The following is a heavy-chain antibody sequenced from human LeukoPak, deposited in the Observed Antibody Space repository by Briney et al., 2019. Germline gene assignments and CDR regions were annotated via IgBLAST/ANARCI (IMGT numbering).Heavy chain of an antibody. D-gene: IGHD3-9*01. CDR3: ARNDILTGYYYYFDY. CDR1: GYTFTGYY. Sequence: ASVKVSCKASGYTFTGYYMHWVRQAPGQGLEWMGWIDPNSGGTNYAQKFQGRVTMTRDTSISTAYMELSRLRSDDTAVYYCARNDILTGYYYYFDYWGQGTLVTVSS. J-gene: IGHJ4*02. CDR2: IDPNSGGT. V-gene: IGHV1-2*02.